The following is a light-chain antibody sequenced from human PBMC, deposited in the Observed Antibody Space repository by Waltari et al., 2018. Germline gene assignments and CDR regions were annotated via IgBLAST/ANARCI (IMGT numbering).Light chain of an antibody. CDR1: PSNIGSNT. J-gene: IGLJ3*02. V-gene: IGLV1-44*01. Sequence: QSVLTQPPSASGPPGQRVTISCSGSPSNIGSNTLNWYQHLPGTAPKLPIDSNIRRPSGVPGRFSGAKSGTSASLAISGLQAEDEAEYYCATWDDSLKGPVFGGGTKLTVL. CDR2: SNI. CDR3: ATWDDSLKGPV.